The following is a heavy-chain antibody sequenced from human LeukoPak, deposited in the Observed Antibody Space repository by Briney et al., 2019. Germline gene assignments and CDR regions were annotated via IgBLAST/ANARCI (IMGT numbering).Heavy chain of an antibody. CDR1: GGSISSYY. Sequence: SETLSLTCTVSGGSISSYYWYWIRQPPGKGLEWIGYISGNTNYNPSLKSRVTISVDTSKNQFSLKLSSVTAADTAVYYCARVGHRSAYYYYYYMDVWGKGTTVTVSS. D-gene: IGHD1-26*01. V-gene: IGHV4-59*01. CDR2: ISGNT. J-gene: IGHJ6*03. CDR3: ARVGHRSAYYYYYYMDV.